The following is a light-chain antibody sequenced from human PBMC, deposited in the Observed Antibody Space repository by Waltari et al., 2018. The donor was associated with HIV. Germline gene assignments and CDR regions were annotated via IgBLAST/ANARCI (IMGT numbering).Light chain of an antibody. CDR2: RTS. CDR1: QNVNRD. J-gene: IGKJ2*01. Sequence: ILMTQSPATLPVSPGESATLTCRASQNVNRDYAWYQQRPGQAPRLLIFRTSHRSCGVPARFSGSGFGTDFTLTISSVQSEDFAVYYCQQDHGDAPMDTFGQGTKVEIK. CDR3: QQDHGDAPMDT. V-gene: IGKV3-15*01.